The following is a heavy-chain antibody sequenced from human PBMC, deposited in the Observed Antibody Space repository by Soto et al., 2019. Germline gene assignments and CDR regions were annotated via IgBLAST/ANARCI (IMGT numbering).Heavy chain of an antibody. V-gene: IGHV1-18*01. CDR3: ARTRVVVIRSAFDI. Sequence: ASVKVSCKASGYTFTSYGISWVRQAPGQGLEWMGWISAYNSNTNYAQKLQGRVTMTTDTSTSTAYMELRSLRSDDTAVYYCARTRVVVIRSAFDIWGQGTMVTVSS. D-gene: IGHD3-22*01. J-gene: IGHJ3*02. CDR1: GYTFTSYG. CDR2: ISAYNSNT.